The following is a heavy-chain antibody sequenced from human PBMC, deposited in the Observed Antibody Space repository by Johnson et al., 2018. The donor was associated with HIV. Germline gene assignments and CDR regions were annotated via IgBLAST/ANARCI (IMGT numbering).Heavy chain of an antibody. CDR1: GFTFSSYA. CDR2: ISYDGSNK. D-gene: IGHD7-27*01. J-gene: IGHJ3*02. CDR3: ASDWGSRHAFEI. V-gene: IGHV3-30*04. Sequence: QVQLVESGGGVVQPGRSLRLSCAASGFTFSSYAMHWVRQAPGKGLEWVAVISYDGSNKYYADSVKGRFTISRDNSKNTLYLQMNSLRAEDTAVYYCASDWGSRHAFEIWGQGTMVTVSS.